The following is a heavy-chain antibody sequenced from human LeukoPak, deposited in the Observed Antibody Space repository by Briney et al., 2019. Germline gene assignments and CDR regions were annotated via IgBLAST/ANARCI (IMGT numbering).Heavy chain of an antibody. V-gene: IGHV3-23*01. CDR2: INYSGTDT. J-gene: IGHJ3*02. Sequence: GGSLRLSCAASGFIFSNYGMTWVRQAPGKGLEWVSIINYSGTDTYYADSVKGRFTISRDNSKNTLYLQMNSLRGEDTAVYYCAKGRQLRRSDAFDIWGQGTMVTVSS. D-gene: IGHD1-26*01. CDR3: AKGRQLRRSDAFDI. CDR1: GFIFSNYG.